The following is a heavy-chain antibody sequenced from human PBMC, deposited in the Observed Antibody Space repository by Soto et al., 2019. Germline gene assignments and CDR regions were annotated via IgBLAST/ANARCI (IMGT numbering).Heavy chain of an antibody. V-gene: IGHV3-30*18. D-gene: IGHD4-17*01. CDR2: ISYDGSNK. J-gene: IGHJ4*02. CDR1: GFTFSSYG. CDR3: AKVSDYGGNSYYFDY. Sequence: ESGGGVVQPGRSLRLSCAASGFTFSSYGMHWVRQAPGKGLEWVAVISYDGSNKYYADSVKGRFTISRDNSKNTLYLQMNSLRAEDTAVYYCAKVSDYGGNSYYFDYWGQGTLVTVSS.